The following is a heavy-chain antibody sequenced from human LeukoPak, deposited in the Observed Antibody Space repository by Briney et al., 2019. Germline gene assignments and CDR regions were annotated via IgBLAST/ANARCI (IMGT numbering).Heavy chain of an antibody. CDR3: ARAPLIAVAGNYYYYYMVV. V-gene: IGHV1-18*01. CDR2: ISGYNGNT. CDR1: VYTLTTYV. J-gene: IGHJ6*03. D-gene: IGHD6-19*01. Sequence: ASLWVSRKTSVYTLTTYVILSVRQAPGQRREWMGWISGYNGNTNFARKLQRRVTMTTDTSTRTAYMELRSLRSDDTAVYYCARAPLIAVAGNYYYYYMVVWGKGTTVTISS.